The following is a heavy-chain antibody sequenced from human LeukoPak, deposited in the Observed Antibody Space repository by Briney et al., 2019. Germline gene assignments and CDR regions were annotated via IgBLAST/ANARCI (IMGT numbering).Heavy chain of an antibody. CDR3: AELGITMIGCV. CDR2: ISSSGSTI. Sequence: GGSLRLSCAASGFTFSSYEMNWVRQAPGKGLEWVSYISSSGSTIYYADSVKGRFTISRDNAKNSLYLQMNSLRAEDTAVYYCAELGITMIGCVWDKVTTVTIRS. V-gene: IGHV3-48*03. CDR1: GFTFSSYE. J-gene: IGHJ6*04. D-gene: IGHD3-10*02.